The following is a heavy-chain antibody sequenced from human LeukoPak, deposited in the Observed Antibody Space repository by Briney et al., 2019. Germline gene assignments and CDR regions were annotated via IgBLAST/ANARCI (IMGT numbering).Heavy chain of an antibody. CDR2: INHSGST. J-gene: IGHJ5*02. CDR3: ARGRGSGWLNWFDP. V-gene: IGHV4-34*01. Sequence: PSETLSLTCAVYGGSFSGYYWSWIRQPPGKGLEWIGEINHSGSTNYNPSLKSRVTISVDTSKNQFSLKLSSVTAADTAVYYCARGRGSGWLNWFDPWGQGTLVTVSS. CDR1: GGSFSGYY. D-gene: IGHD6-19*01.